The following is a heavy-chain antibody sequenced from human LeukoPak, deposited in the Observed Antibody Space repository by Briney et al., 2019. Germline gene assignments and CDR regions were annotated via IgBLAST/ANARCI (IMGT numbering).Heavy chain of an antibody. CDR3: AGRQRWPFDY. D-gene: IGHD4-17*01. V-gene: IGHV4-59*01. J-gene: IGHJ4*02. Sequence: MSSETLSLTCTVSGGSISSYYWSWIRQPPGKGLEWIGYIYYSESTNYNPSLKSRVTISVGTSKNQFSLKLSSVTAADTAVYYCAGRQRWPFDYWGQGTLVTVSS. CDR2: IYYSEST. CDR1: GGSISSYY.